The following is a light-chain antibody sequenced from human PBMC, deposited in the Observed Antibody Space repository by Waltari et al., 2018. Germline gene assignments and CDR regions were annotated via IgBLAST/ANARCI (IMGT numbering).Light chain of an antibody. CDR1: QSVGRA. Sequence: EIVLTQSPGTLSLSQGERATLSCRASQSVGRALTWYQQKPGQAPRLLIYGASSRAPGIPDRFSGSGSGTDFSLTISRLEPDDFAVYFCQHYLRLPVTFGQGTTVEI. V-gene: IGKV3-20*01. CDR2: GAS. CDR3: QHYLRLPVT. J-gene: IGKJ1*01.